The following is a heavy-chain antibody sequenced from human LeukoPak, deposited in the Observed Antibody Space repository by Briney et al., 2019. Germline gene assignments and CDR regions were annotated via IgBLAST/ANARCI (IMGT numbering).Heavy chain of an antibody. V-gene: IGHV4-30-2*01. Sequence: KPSETLSLTCTVSGGSISSGGYYWSWIRQPPGKGLEWIGYIYHSGSTYYNPSLKSRVTISVDRSKNQFSLKLSSVTAADTAVYYCARHRVGHCTSVTCPTFEYWGQGTLVTVSS. J-gene: IGHJ4*02. D-gene: IGHD2-8*02. CDR3: ARHRVGHCTSVTCPTFEY. CDR2: IYHSGST. CDR1: GGSISSGGYY.